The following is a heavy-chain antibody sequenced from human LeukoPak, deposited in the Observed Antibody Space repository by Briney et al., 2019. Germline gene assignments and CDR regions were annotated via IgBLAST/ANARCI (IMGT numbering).Heavy chain of an antibody. J-gene: IGHJ4*02. Sequence: SQTLSLTCTVSGGSISSGDYYWSWIRQPPGKGLEWIGYIYYSGSTYYNPSLKSRVTISVDTSKNQFSLKLSSVTAADTAVYYCAIALLYDSSGYYFSVFDYWGQGTLVTVSS. CDR3: AIALLYDSSGYYFSVFDY. CDR1: GGSISSGDYY. D-gene: IGHD3-22*01. CDR2: IYYSGST. V-gene: IGHV4-30-4*08.